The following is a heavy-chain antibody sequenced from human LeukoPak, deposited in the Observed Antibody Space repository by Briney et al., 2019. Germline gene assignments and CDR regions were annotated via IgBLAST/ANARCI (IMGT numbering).Heavy chain of an antibody. CDR1: GFTFNSYV. V-gene: IGHV3-23*01. Sequence: GGSLRLSCVASGFTFNSYVMSWVRQAPGKGLEWVSSISAADDSTYYADSVKGRFTISRDNSKNTLYLQMNSLRAEDTAVYYCAKDRQYYNGSGDQFRFALDKWGQGTMVTVSS. J-gene: IGHJ3*02. CDR3: AKDRQYYNGSGDQFRFALDK. D-gene: IGHD3-10*01. CDR2: ISAADDST.